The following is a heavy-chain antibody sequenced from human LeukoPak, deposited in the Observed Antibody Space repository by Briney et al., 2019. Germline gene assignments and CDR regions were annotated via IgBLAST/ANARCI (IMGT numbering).Heavy chain of an antibody. D-gene: IGHD2-2*02. CDR1: GGTFSSYA. J-gene: IGHJ3*01. Sequence: SVKVSCKASGGTFSSYAISWVRQAPGQGLEWMGGIIPIFGTANYAQKLQGRVTITTDESTSTAYMELSSLRSEDTAVYYCARGPRDQLLYGRFWGQGTMVTVSS. V-gene: IGHV1-69*05. CDR3: ARGPRDQLLYGRF. CDR2: IIPIFGTA.